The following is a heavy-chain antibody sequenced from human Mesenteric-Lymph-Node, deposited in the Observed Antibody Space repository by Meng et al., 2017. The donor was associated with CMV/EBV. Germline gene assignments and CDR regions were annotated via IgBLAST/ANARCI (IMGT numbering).Heavy chain of an antibody. CDR1: GFTFSSYE. D-gene: IGHD3-3*01. CDR3: AREKSDYDFWSGRYYYGMDV. Sequence: GESLKISCAASGFTFSSYEMNWVRQAPGKGLEWVSYISSSGSTIHYADSVKGRFTISRDNAKNSLYLQMNSLRAEDTAVYYCAREKSDYDFWSGRYYYGMDVWGQGTTVTVSS. J-gene: IGHJ6*02. CDR2: ISSSGSTI. V-gene: IGHV3-48*03.